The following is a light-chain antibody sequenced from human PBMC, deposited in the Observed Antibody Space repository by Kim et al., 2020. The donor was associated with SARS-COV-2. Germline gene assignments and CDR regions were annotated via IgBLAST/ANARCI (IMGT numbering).Light chain of an antibody. V-gene: IGLV2-11*01. CDR1: SSDVGGYNY. Sequence: QSVTISCNGTSSDVGGYNYVSWYQQHPGKAPKLMIYDVGKRPSGVPDRFSGSKSGNTASLTISGLQAEDEADYYCCSYAGSYTLVFGGGTQLTVL. CDR2: DVG. CDR3: CSYAGSYTLV. J-gene: IGLJ3*02.